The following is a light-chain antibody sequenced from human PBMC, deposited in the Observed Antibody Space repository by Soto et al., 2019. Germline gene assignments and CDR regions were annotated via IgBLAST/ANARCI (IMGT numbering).Light chain of an antibody. CDR3: QAWDRSTVV. J-gene: IGLJ2*01. V-gene: IGLV3-1*01. Sequence: SYELTQPPSVSVTPGQTASITCSGDNLGDKYVCWYQQKPGQSPVVVMYQDSKRPSGIPERFSGSNSGNTATLTISGTQAMDDADYYCQAWDRSTVVLGGGIKLTVL. CDR1: NLGDKY. CDR2: QDS.